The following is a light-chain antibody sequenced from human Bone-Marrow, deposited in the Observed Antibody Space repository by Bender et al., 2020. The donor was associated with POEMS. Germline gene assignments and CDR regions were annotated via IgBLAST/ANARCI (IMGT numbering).Light chain of an antibody. CDR3: QTWGSRNVV. Sequence: QLVLTQSPSASASLGASVKLTCTLSSGHSRYTIAWHQQQPQRGPRYLMKVNSDGSHTKGDGIPDLLSGSSSGAERYLTISSLQSEDEAEYYCQTWGSRNVVFGRGTKLTVL. V-gene: IGLV4-69*01. J-gene: IGLJ2*01. CDR2: VNSDGSH. CDR1: SGHSRYT.